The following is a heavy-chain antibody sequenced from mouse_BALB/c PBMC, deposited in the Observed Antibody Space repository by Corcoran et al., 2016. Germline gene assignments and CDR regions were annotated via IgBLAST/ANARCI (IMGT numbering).Heavy chain of an antibody. Sequence: EVLLQQSGPELVKPGASVKIPCKASGYTFTDYNMDWVKQSHGKSLEWIGDINPNNGGTIYNQKFKGKATWTVDKSSSTAYMELRSLTSEDTAVYYCARSDGNYVRFAYWGQGTLVTVSA. D-gene: IGHD2-1*01. CDR2: INPNNGGT. CDR3: ARSDGNYVRFAY. CDR1: GYTFTDYN. J-gene: IGHJ3*01. V-gene: IGHV1-18*01.